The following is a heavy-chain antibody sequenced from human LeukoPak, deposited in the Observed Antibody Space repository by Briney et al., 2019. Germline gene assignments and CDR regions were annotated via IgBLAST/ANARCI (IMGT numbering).Heavy chain of an antibody. CDR3: ARGQVDDSSGYYPDY. CDR2: ISAYNGNT. J-gene: IGHJ4*02. D-gene: IGHD3-22*01. CDR1: GYTFTSYG. Sequence: ASVKVSCKASGYTFTSYGISWVRQAPGQGLEWMGWISAYNGNTNYAQKLQGRVTMTTDTSTSTAYMELRSLRSDDTAVYYCARGQVDDSSGYYPDYWGQGTLVTVSS. V-gene: IGHV1-18*01.